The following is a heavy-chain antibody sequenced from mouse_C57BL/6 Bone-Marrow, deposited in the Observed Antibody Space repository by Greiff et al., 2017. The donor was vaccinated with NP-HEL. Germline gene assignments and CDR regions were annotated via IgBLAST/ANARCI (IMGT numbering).Heavy chain of an antibody. Sequence: QVQLQQPGAELVKPGASVKLSCKASGYTFTSYWMQWVKQRPGQGLEWIGEIHPSDSYTNYNQKFKGKATLTVDTSSSTAYMQLSSLTSEDSAVYYCARSDYYGSSPFDYWGQGTTLTVSS. D-gene: IGHD1-1*01. CDR1: GYTFTSYW. J-gene: IGHJ2*01. V-gene: IGHV1-50*01. CDR3: ARSDYYGSSPFDY. CDR2: IHPSDSYT.